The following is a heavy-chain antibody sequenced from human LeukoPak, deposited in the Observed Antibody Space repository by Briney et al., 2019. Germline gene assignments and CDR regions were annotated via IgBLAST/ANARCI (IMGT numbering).Heavy chain of an antibody. CDR1: GYTFTGYY. D-gene: IGHD3-3*01. Sequence: ASVKVSCKASGYTFTGYYMHWVRQTPGQGLEWMGWISAYNGNTNYAQKLQGRVTMTTDTSTSTAYMELRSLRSDDTAVYYCARAYYDFWSGYYGGGYWGQGTLVTVSS. CDR3: ARAYYDFWSGYYGGGY. V-gene: IGHV1-18*04. CDR2: ISAYNGNT. J-gene: IGHJ4*02.